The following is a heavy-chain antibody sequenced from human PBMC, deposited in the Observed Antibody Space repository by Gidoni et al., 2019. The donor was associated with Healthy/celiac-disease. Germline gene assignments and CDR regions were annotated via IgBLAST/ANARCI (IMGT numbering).Heavy chain of an antibody. CDR1: GFTVSSNY. CDR3: ARDSSGPFGS. V-gene: IGHV3-53*02. CDR2: IYSGGST. D-gene: IGHD3-22*01. Sequence: EVQLVATEGGSIQPGGSLSPSSAASGFTVSSNYMSWVRQAPGKGLEWVSVIYSGGSTYYADSVKGRFTISRDNSKNTLYLQMNSLRAEDTAVYYCARDSSGPFGSWGQGTMVTVSS. J-gene: IGHJ3*01.